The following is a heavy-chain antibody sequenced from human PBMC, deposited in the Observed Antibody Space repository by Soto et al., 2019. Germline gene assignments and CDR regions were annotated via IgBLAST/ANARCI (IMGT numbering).Heavy chain of an antibody. CDR3: ARGRYGDY. Sequence: QVHLAQSGAEVKKPGASVKVSCKGSGYAFTTYGITWVRQAPGQGLEWMGWISAHNGNTNYAQKLQGRVTVTRDTSTSTSYMELRSLRSDDSAVYYCARGRYGDYWGQGAQVIVSS. V-gene: IGHV1-18*01. J-gene: IGHJ4*02. CDR1: GYAFTTYG. CDR2: ISAHNGNT. D-gene: IGHD1-1*01.